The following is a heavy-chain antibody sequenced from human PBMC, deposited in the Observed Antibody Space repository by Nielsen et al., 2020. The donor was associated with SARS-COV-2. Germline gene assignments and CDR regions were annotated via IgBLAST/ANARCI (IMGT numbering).Heavy chain of an antibody. CDR1: GFTFDDYA. CDR3: AKDSRSGYYDILTGYPDAFDI. J-gene: IGHJ3*02. CDR2: ISWNSGSI. V-gene: IGHV3-9*01. Sequence: GGSLRLSCAASGFTFDDYAMHWVRQAPGKGLEWVSGISWNSGSIGYADSVKGRFTISRDNAKNSLYLQMNSLRAEDTALYYCAKDSRSGYYDILTGYPDAFDIWGQGTMVTVSS. D-gene: IGHD3-9*01.